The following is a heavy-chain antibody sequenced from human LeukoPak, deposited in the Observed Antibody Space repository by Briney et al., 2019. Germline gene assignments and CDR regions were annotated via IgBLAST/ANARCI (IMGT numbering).Heavy chain of an antibody. D-gene: IGHD3-10*01. J-gene: IGHJ4*02. CDR1: GYTFTSYD. CDR3: ARASLSGSYYMVDY. CDR2: MNPNSGNT. Sequence: ASVKVSCKASGYTFTSYDINWVRQATGQGLEWMGWMNPNSGNTGYAQKLQGRVTMTRNTSISTAYMELSSLRSEDTAVYYCARASLSGSYYMVDYWGQGTLVTVSS. V-gene: IGHV1-8*01.